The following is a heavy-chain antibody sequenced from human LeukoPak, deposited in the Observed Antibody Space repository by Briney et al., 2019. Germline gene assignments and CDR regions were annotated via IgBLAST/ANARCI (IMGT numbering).Heavy chain of an antibody. CDR1: GFTFSSYW. CDR2: TSWHGGSI. J-gene: IGHJ4*02. Sequence: GGSLRLSCAASGFTFSSYWMHWVRQAPGKGLEWVSGTSWHGGSIGYADSVKCRSTTSRDNAKNSLYLQMNSLRAEATALYYCTKEISGSGKYYFDYWGQGTLVTVSS. V-gene: IGHV3-9*01. CDR3: TKEISGSGKYYFDY. D-gene: IGHD3-10*01.